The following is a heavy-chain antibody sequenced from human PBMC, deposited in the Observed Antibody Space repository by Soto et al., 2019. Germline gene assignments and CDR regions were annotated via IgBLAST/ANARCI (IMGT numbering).Heavy chain of an antibody. CDR3: ARDTPYYYDSSGRHPDYYYYYGMDV. CDR2: IYPGDSDT. J-gene: IGHJ6*02. CDR1: GYNFTSYW. D-gene: IGHD3-22*01. V-gene: IGHV5-51*01. Sequence: ESLKISCKASGYNFTSYWIGWVRQMPGKGLEWMGIIYPGDSDTRYSPSFQGQVTISADKSISTAYLQWSSLKASDTAMYYCARDTPYYYDSSGRHPDYYYYYGMDVWGQGTTVTVSS.